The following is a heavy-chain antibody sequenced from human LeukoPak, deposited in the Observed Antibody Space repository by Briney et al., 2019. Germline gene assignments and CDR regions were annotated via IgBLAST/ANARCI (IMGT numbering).Heavy chain of an antibody. CDR1: GFTFSDYY. CDR2: ISSSGSTI. Sequence: GGSLRLSCAASGFTFSDYYMSWIRQAPGEGLEWVSYISSSGSTIYYADSVKGRFTISRDNAKNSLYLQMNSLRAEDTAVYYCARVLTLTKYCSSTSCYTDYYYYYYMDVWGKGTTVTVSS. CDR3: ARVLTLTKYCSSTSCYTDYYYYYYMDV. D-gene: IGHD2-2*02. J-gene: IGHJ6*03. V-gene: IGHV3-11*04.